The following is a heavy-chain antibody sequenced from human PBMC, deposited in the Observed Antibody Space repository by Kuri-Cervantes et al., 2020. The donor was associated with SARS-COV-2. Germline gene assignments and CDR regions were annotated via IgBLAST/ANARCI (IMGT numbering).Heavy chain of an antibody. D-gene: IGHD6-6*01. CDR3: ARLRSSIAARDAFDI. V-gene: IGHV3-43*02. CDR1: GFTFDDYA. Sequence: GESLKISCAASGFTFDDYAMHWVRQAPGKGLEWVSLISGDGGSTYYADSVKGRFTISRDNAKNTLYLQMSSLRAEDTAVYYCARLRSSIAARDAFDIWGQGTMVTVSS. CDR2: ISGDGGST. J-gene: IGHJ3*02.